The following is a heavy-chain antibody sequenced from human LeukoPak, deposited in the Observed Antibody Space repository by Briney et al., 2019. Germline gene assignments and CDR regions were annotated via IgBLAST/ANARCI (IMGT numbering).Heavy chain of an antibody. CDR1: GGSISSYYY. D-gene: IGHD6-13*01. CDR2: IYYSGST. Sequence: SETLSLTCTVSGGSISSYYYWSWIRQPPGKGLEWIGYIYYSGSTNYNPSLKSRVTISVDKSKNQFSLKLSSVTAADTAVYYCARRIAGQKYNWFDPWGQGTLVTVSS. J-gene: IGHJ5*02. V-gene: IGHV4-59*12. CDR3: ARRIAGQKYNWFDP.